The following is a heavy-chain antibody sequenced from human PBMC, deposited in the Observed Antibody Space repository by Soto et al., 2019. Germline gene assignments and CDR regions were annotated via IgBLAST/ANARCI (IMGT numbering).Heavy chain of an antibody. D-gene: IGHD6-6*01. V-gene: IGHV5-51*01. J-gene: IGHJ6*02. CDR1: GYSCTSYW. Sequence: PGESLKISCKGSGYSCTSYWIGWVRQMPGKGLEWMGIIYPGDSDTRYSPSFQGQVTISADKSISTAYLQWSSLKASDTAMYYCARHSTAGGYKAARPWGMDVWGQGTTVTVSS. CDR3: ARHSTAGGYKAARPWGMDV. CDR2: IYPGDSDT.